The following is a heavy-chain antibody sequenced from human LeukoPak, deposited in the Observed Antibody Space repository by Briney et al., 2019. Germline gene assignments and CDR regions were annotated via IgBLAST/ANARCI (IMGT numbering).Heavy chain of an antibody. J-gene: IGHJ4*02. D-gene: IGHD5-18*01. CDR2: ISSGSKYI. CDR1: VFSFSSYS. CDR3: ARALAYSYGSMDF. V-gene: IGHV3-21*01. Sequence: GGSLRLSCAASVFSFSSYSMNWVRQAPGQGLEWVSSISSGSKYIYNADSVKGRVTISRDNAKNSLYLQMNSLRVEDTAVFYCARALAYSYGSMDFWGQGTLVIVSS.